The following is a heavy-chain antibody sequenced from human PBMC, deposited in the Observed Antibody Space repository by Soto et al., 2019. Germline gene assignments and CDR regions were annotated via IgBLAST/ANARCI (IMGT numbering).Heavy chain of an antibody. CDR2: ISYDGSNK. CDR1: GFTFSSYG. CDR3: AKEGIVVVPAALDP. V-gene: IGHV3-30*18. Sequence: PGGSLRLSCAASGFTFSSYGMHWVRQAPGKGLEWVAVISYDGSNKYYADSVKGRFTISRDNSKNTLYLQMNSLRAEDTAVYYCAKEGIVVVPAALDPWGQGTLVTVSS. D-gene: IGHD2-2*01. J-gene: IGHJ5*02.